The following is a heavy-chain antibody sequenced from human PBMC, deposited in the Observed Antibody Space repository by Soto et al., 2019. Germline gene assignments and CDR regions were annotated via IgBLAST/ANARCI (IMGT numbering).Heavy chain of an antibody. Sequence: QVQLVESGGGVVQPGRSLRLSCAASGFTFSSYAMHWVRQAPGKGLEWVAVISYDGSNKYYADSVKGRFTISRDNSKNTLYLQMNSLRAEDTAVYYCARQYSSSALGGWYFDLWGRSTLVTVSS. D-gene: IGHD6-13*01. CDR1: GFTFSSYA. CDR3: ARQYSSSALGGWYFDL. J-gene: IGHJ2*01. V-gene: IGHV3-30-3*01. CDR2: ISYDGSNK.